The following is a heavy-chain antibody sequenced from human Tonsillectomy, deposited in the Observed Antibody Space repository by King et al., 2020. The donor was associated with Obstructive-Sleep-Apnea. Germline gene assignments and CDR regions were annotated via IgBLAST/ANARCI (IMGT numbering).Heavy chain of an antibody. CDR3: ARAEMATILFDY. D-gene: IGHD5-24*01. J-gene: IGHJ4*02. V-gene: IGHV4-31*01. CDR1: GGSISSGGYY. CDR2: IYSSVSN. Sequence: LQLQESGPGLVKPSQTLSLTCTVSGGSISSGGYYWIWIRQHPGKGLEWIGYIYSSVSNYSNPFLKSPVTISVDTSKNQFSLKLSSVTAADTAVYYCARAEMATILFDYWGQGTLVTVSS.